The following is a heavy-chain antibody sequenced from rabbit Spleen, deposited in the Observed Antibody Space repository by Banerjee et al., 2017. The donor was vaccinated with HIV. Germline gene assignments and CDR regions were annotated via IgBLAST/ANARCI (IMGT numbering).Heavy chain of an antibody. CDR3: AGTYYYDYFDL. CDR1: GFSLSNNYV. Sequence: QEQLEESGGDLVKPEGSLTLTCTASGFSLSNNYVMCWVRQAPGKGLEWIGCIYAGSTGNTYYASWAKGRFTISKTSSTAVTLQMTSLTAADTATYFCAGTYYYDYFDLWGPGTLVTVS. D-gene: IGHD6-1*01. V-gene: IGHV1S45*01. CDR2: IYAGSTGNT. J-gene: IGHJ4*01.